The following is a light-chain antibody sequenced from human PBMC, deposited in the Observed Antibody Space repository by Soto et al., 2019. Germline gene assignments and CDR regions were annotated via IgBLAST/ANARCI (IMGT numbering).Light chain of an antibody. CDR2: DAS. CDR3: QNGFTGPYT. CDR1: QDISNR. Sequence: DIQITQSPSSLSASVGDRITITCQASQDISNRLNWYHQKPGKAPNLLIYDASNLAAGVPSGFSGSGSGTHFTFTITSLQPEDIGTYYCQNGFTGPYTLGQGTKVDIK. V-gene: IGKV1-33*01. J-gene: IGKJ2*01.